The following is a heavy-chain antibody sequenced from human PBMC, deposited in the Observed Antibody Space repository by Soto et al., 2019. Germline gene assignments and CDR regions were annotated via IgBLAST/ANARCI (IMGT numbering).Heavy chain of an antibody. Sequence: GGSLRLSCTASGFTFGDYAMSWFRQAPGKGLEWVGFIRSKAYGGTTEYAASVKGRFTISRDDSKSIAYLQMNSLKTEDTAVYYCTRAVIGPRDGYTDFDYWGQGTLGTVSS. J-gene: IGHJ4*02. CDR1: GFTFGDYA. CDR3: TRAVIGPRDGYTDFDY. V-gene: IGHV3-49*03. CDR2: IRSKAYGGTT. D-gene: IGHD5-12*01.